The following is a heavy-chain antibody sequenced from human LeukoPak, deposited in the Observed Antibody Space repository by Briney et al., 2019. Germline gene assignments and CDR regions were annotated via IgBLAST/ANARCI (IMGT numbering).Heavy chain of an antibody. CDR3: ARKWIQLWIDY. J-gene: IGHJ4*02. CDR2: INHSGST. CDR1: GGSFSGYY. Sequence: SETLSLTCAVYGGSFSGYYWSWIRQPPGKGLEWIGEINHSGSTNYNPSLKGRVTISVDTSKNQFSLKLSSVTAADTAVYYCARKWIQLWIDYWGQGTLVTVSS. V-gene: IGHV4-34*01. D-gene: IGHD5-18*01.